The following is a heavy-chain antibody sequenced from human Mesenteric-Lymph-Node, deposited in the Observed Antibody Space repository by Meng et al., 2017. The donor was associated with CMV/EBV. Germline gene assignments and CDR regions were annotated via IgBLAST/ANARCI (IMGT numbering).Heavy chain of an antibody. D-gene: IGHD3-10*01. Sequence: LSGVAAGFSVSSNYMTWVRQAPGKGLEWVSVIYTGGSTYYADSVKGRFTISRDNSKNTLYLQMNSLRAEDTAVYYCAREGPPYGSDLWGQGTLVTVSS. CDR1: GFSVSSNY. V-gene: IGHV3-53*01. CDR2: IYTGGST. J-gene: IGHJ5*02. CDR3: AREGPPYGSDL.